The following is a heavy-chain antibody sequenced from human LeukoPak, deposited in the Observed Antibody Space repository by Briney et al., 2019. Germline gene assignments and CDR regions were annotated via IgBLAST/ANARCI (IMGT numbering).Heavy chain of an antibody. CDR3: ARALGIVAAIDY. J-gene: IGHJ4*02. CDR2: ISSDSSTI. V-gene: IGHV3-48*01. Sequence: GGSLRLSCAASEFTFSTYSMKWVRQAPGKGLEWISYISSDSSTIYYADSVKGRFTISRDNSKNTLYLEMNSLRGEDTAVYYCARALGIVAAIDYWGQGTLVTVSS. D-gene: IGHD6-13*01. CDR1: EFTFSTYS.